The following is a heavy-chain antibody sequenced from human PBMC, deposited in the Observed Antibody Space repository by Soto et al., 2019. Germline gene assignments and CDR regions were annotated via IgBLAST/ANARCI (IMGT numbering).Heavy chain of an antibody. V-gene: IGHV3-33*08. J-gene: IGHJ6*02. CDR2: IWYEGSNK. D-gene: IGHD6-6*01. CDR3: ARDPGGWSRAARRTYYGMDD. CDR1: GFTFTSYG. Sequence: AGSLRLSCAASGFTFTSYGMHWVGQAPRKGVQEGAVIWYEGSNKYHAESVKGRFTISRDNSKNTMYLQMNGLRAEDTAVYYCARDPGGWSRAARRTYYGMDDWGQGTTVTVSS.